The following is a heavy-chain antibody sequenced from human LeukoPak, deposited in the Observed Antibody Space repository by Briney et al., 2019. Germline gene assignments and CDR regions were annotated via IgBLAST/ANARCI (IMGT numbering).Heavy chain of an antibody. V-gene: IGHV3-23*01. CDR1: GHPFSSYA. J-gene: IGHJ4*02. CDR3: AKGGKPPRFDY. CDR2: NCGSGGST. Sequence: GGSLSLPCTVSGHPFSSYAMSWARQAPGKGLEWVSDNCGSGGSTLYGDSEKARLHLSRDHPKNTLSPQMNSQRAEDGSVFYCAKGGKPPRFDYWGQGTLVTVSS. D-gene: IGHD3-16*01.